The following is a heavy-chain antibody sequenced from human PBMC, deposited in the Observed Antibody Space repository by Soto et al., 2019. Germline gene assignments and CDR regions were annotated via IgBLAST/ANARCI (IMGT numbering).Heavy chain of an antibody. CDR2: IHHSGNS. V-gene: IGHV4-4*02. J-gene: IGHJ4*02. Sequence: QVQLQESGPGLVKPSGTLSLPCAVSGDSISSDKWWSWVRQPPGKGLEWIGEIHHSGNSNYNPSLKRRVIISVDKSKNQFSLNLSSVTDADTAVYYCARGERQPQRDYWGQGTLVTVSS. CDR3: ARGERQPQRDY. CDR1: GDSISSDKW. D-gene: IGHD6-25*01.